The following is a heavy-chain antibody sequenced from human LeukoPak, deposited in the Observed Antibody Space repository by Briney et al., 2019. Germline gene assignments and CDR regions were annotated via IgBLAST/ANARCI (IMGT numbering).Heavy chain of an antibody. CDR3: ARGGGGTDY. J-gene: IGHJ4*02. CDR1: GFTFSNSW. V-gene: IGHV3-7*05. D-gene: IGHD3-16*01. Sequence: GGSLRLSCAGSGFTFSNSWMTWVRQAPGKGLEWVATIKQDGSETYYVDSVKGRFTISRDNAKNSLYLQMNSLRVEDTAVYYCARGGGGTDYWGQGTLVTVSS. CDR2: IKQDGSET.